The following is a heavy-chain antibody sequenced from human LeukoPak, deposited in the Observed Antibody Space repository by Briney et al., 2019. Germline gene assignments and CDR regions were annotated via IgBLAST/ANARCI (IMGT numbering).Heavy chain of an antibody. D-gene: IGHD3-22*01. CDR1: GGSISSYY. V-gene: IGHV4-4*07. J-gene: IGHJ4*02. Sequence: SETLSLTCTVSGGSISSYYWSWIRQPAGKGLEWIGRIYTSGSTNYNPSLKSRVTMSVDTSKNQFSLKLSSVTAADTAVYYCASLSSRRFPPTYSFDRRNFDYWGQGTLVTVSS. CDR3: ASLSSRRFPPTYSFDRRNFDY. CDR2: IYTSGST.